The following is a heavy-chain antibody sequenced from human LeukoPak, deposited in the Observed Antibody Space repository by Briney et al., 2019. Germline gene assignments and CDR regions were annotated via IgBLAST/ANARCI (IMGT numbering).Heavy chain of an antibody. Sequence: GGSLILSCAAPGFTFSSFAMSRVRQAPGKGLEWVSAISGSGGSTYYADSVKGRFTISRDNSKNTLYLQMNSLRAEDTAVYYCAKVLEMATIAASGDYWGQGTLATVSS. V-gene: IGHV3-23*01. D-gene: IGHD5-24*01. J-gene: IGHJ4*02. CDR2: ISGSGGST. CDR1: GFTFSSFA. CDR3: AKVLEMATIAASGDY.